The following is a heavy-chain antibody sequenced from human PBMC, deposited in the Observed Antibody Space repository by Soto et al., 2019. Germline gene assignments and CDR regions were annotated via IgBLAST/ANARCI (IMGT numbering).Heavy chain of an antibody. CDR1: GFTFSSYW. CDR3: ARDRAVTTSRFLSLVVRGELSGGMDV. Sequence: EVQLVESGGGLVQPGGSLRLSCAASGFTFSSYWMSWVRQAPGKGLEWVANIKQDGSEKYYVDSVKGRFTISRDNAKNSLYLQMNSLRAEDTAVYYCARDRAVTTSRFLSLVVRGELSGGMDVWGQGTTVTVSS. D-gene: IGHD3-10*01. V-gene: IGHV3-7*03. J-gene: IGHJ6*02. CDR2: IKQDGSEK.